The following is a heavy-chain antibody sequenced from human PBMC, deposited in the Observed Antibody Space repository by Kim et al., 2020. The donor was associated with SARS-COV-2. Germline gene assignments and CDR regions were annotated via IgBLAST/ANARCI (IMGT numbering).Heavy chain of an antibody. CDR2: INHSGST. CDR1: GGSFSGYY. Sequence: SETLSLICAVYGGSFSGYYWSWIRQPPGKGLEWIGEINHSGSTNYNPSLKSRVTISVDTSKNQFSLKLSSVTAADTAVYYCARGYGDYLPDAFDIWGQGTMVTVSS. V-gene: IGHV4-34*01. CDR3: ARGYGDYLPDAFDI. D-gene: IGHD4-17*01. J-gene: IGHJ3*02.